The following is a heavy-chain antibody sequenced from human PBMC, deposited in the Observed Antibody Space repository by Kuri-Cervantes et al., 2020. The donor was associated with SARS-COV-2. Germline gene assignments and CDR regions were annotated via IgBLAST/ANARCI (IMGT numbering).Heavy chain of an antibody. J-gene: IGHJ3*02. CDR1: GGSFSAHQ. CDR2: INHTGST. CDR3: ARVGAGCSSTSCYGWDAFDI. Sequence: GSLRLSCAVHGGSFSAHQWSWIRQPPGKGLEWIGEINHTGSTSYNPSLKSRVTISVDTSKNQFSLKLSSVTAADTAVYYCARVGAGCSSTSCYGWDAFDIWGQGTMVTVSS. D-gene: IGHD2-2*01. V-gene: IGHV4-34*01.